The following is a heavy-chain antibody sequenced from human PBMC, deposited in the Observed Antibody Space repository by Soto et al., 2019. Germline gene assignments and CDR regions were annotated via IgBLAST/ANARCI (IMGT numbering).Heavy chain of an antibody. CDR2: IIPISETT. D-gene: IGHD3-22*01. V-gene: IGHV1-69*06. Sequence: GASVKVSCKASGGTFSSLDINWVRQAPGQGLEWMGGIIPISETTNYAQIFQGRVSIVADISTSTAYMELSRLGSEDTAVYYCARALLSHSYDSGGYDSYFHAMDVWGQGTPVTVSS. CDR1: GGTFSSLD. CDR3: ARALLSHSYDSGGYDSYFHAMDV. J-gene: IGHJ6*02.